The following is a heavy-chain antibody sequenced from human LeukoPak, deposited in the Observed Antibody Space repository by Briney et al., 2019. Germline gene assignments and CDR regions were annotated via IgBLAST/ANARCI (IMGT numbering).Heavy chain of an antibody. D-gene: IGHD2-21*01. Sequence: GGSLRLSCAVSGLTFSNVWMHWVRHTPGQGLVWVCRINTAGSTVYADPVKGRFTISRDNAKNMVYLQMNSLRTEDTAVYYCASFRDTDNWGRGTMVTVSS. J-gene: IGHJ3*01. V-gene: IGHV3-74*01. CDR3: ASFRDTDN. CDR2: INTAGST. CDR1: GLTFSNVW.